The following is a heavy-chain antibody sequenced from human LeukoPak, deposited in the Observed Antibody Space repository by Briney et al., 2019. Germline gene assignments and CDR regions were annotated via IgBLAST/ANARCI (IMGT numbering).Heavy chain of an antibody. CDR2: IYYSGST. CDR1: GGSISSGDYY. D-gene: IGHD1-1*01. CDR3: ARGTGAL. J-gene: IGHJ4*02. V-gene: IGHV4-31*03. Sequence: SETLSLTCTVSGGSISSGDYYWSWIRQHPGRGLEWIGYIYYSGSTYYNPSLKSRVTISVDTSKNQFSLKLSSVTAADTAAYYCARGTGALWGQGTLVTVSS.